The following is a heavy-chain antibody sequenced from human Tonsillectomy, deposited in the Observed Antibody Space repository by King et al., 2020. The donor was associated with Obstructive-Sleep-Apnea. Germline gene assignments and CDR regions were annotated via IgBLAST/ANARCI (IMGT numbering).Heavy chain of an antibody. V-gene: IGHV4-31*03. Sequence: VQLQESGPRLVKPSQTLSLACSVSGDSISSDGYYWSWIRLHPGKGLEWIGYIYYSGSTKYNPSLQSRVAISLDTSKNQFSLNLKSVTAADTAVYFCARVGDGYDYVWGSYHPFDYWGQGIPVTVSS. D-gene: IGHD3-16*02. CDR2: IYYSGST. CDR1: GDSISSDGYY. CDR3: ARVGDGYDYVWGSYHPFDY. J-gene: IGHJ4*02.